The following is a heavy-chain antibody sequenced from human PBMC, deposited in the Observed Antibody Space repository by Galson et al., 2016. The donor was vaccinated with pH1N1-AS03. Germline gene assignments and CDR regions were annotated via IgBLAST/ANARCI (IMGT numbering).Heavy chain of an antibody. CDR2: FAGSAEKT. Sequence: SLRLSCAVSQSIFSKYQMSWVRQAPGKGLEWVSTFAGSAEKTYYADSVKGRFTISKDNSKNTLHLEMNTLRAEDTALHYCTTVAGTYYNGAYWGQGTLVTVSS. D-gene: IGHD3-10*01. V-gene: IGHV3-23*01. CDR3: TTVAGTYYNGAY. CDR1: QSIFSKYQ. J-gene: IGHJ4*02.